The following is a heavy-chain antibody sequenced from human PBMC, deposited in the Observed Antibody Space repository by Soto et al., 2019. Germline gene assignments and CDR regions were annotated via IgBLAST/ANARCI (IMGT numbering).Heavy chain of an antibody. CDR1: GSNFTAHS. D-gene: IGHD1-26*01. Sequence: ASVEASSKASGSNFTAHSIHWVRQAPGQRLEWLGWITAGAGHTDYSQNFQGRVTITRDTSASTAYMELSSLRSEDTAVYYCARGNPTQLGSYCGCWGQGTLVTVSS. CDR3: ARGNPTQLGSYCGC. J-gene: IGHJ1*01. CDR2: ITAGAGHT. V-gene: IGHV1-3*01.